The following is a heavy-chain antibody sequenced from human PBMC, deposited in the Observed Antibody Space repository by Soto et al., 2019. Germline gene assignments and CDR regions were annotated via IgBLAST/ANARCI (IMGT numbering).Heavy chain of an antibody. Sequence: SEKVACKASGYTFTSYGISWDRQAPGQGLEWMGWISAYNGNTNYAQKLQGRVTMTTDTSTSTAYMELRSLRSDDTAVYYCARERRGRLGYYYGMDVWGQGTTVTVSS. J-gene: IGHJ6*02. CDR1: GYTFTSYG. D-gene: IGHD3-16*01. CDR3: ARERRGRLGYYYGMDV. V-gene: IGHV1-18*04. CDR2: ISAYNGNT.